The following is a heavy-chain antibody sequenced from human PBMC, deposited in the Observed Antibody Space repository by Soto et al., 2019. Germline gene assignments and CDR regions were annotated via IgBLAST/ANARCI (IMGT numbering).Heavy chain of an antibody. D-gene: IGHD1-26*01. CDR3: ARDGGRHSGGIDY. Sequence: QVQLVQSGAEVKKPGSSVKVSCKASGGTFGSYSINWVRQAPGQGLEWMGEIIPIFGTANYAQKFQGGVTITADESTSTAYMELSSLRSEDTAVYYCARDGGRHSGGIDYWGQGTLVTVSS. J-gene: IGHJ4*02. CDR1: GGTFGSYS. CDR2: IIPIFGTA. V-gene: IGHV1-69*01.